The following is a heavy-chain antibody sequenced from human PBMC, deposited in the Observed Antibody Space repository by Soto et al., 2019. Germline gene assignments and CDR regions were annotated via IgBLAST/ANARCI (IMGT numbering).Heavy chain of an antibody. CDR2: IHYSGST. D-gene: IGHD6-13*01. CDR1: GGSISGEGYY. CDR3: ARAWTATAGWANWFDR. J-gene: IGHJ5*02. V-gene: IGHV4-31*03. Sequence: QVQLQESGPGLVEPSQTLSLTCTVSGGSISGEGYYWSWIRQYSGRGLEWIGNIHYSGSTYYNPSLKSRVIISVDTSKTQCFRNLSSVTAADTAVYYCARAWTATAGWANWFDRWGQGTLVTVSS.